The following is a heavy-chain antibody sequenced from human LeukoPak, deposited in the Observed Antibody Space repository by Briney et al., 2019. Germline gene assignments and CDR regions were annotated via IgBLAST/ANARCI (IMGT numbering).Heavy chain of an antibody. CDR3: ARDRWLVPFDY. CDR1: GFTFSSYG. J-gene: IGHJ4*02. D-gene: IGHD6-19*01. Sequence: PGGSLRLSCAASGFTFSSYGMHWVRQAPGKGLEWVAVISYDGSNKYYADSVKGRFTISRDNSKNTLYLQMNSLRAEDTAVYYCARDRWLVPFDYWGQGTLVTVSS. CDR2: ISYDGSNK. V-gene: IGHV3-30*03.